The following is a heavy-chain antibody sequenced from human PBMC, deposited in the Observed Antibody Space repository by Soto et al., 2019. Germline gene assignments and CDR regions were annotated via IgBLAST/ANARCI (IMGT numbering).Heavy chain of an antibody. D-gene: IGHD5-12*01. CDR3: AKSPRGDGYADWYFDL. Sequence: VQVLESGGGLVQPGGSLRLSCAASGFTFTTYALTWVRLAPGRGLEWVSTIKPSDITYYPDSVRGRFTVSRDNSKNPLYLQMSNLRVEDTAIYYCAKSPRGDGYADWYFDLWGRGNLVTVSS. V-gene: IGHV3-23*05. CDR1: GFTFTTYA. CDR2: IKPSDIT. J-gene: IGHJ2*01.